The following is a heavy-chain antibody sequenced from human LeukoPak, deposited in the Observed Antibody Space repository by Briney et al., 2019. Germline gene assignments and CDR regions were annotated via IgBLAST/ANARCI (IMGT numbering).Heavy chain of an antibody. Sequence: KPSETLSLTCAVYGGSFSGYYWSWIRQPPGKGLEWIGEINHSGSTNYNPSLKSRVTISVDTSKNQFSLKLSSVTAADTAVYYCARRASMISRNWFDPWGQGTLVTVSS. D-gene: IGHD3-22*01. V-gene: IGHV4-34*01. J-gene: IGHJ5*02. CDR1: GGSFSGYY. CDR3: ARRASMISRNWFDP. CDR2: INHSGST.